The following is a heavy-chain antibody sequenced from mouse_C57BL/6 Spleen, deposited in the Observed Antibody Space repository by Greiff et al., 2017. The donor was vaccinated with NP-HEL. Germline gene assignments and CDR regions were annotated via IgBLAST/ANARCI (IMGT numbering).Heavy chain of an antibody. CDR2: IDPSDSYT. V-gene: IGHV1-59*01. CDR1: GYTFTSYW. D-gene: IGHD1-1*01. CDR3: ARGITTVVAPFAY. Sequence: QVQLQQPGAELVRPGTSVKLSCKASGYTFTSYWMHWVKQRPGQGLEWIGVIDPSDSYTNYNQKFKGKATLIVDTSSSTAYMQLSSLTSEDSAVYYCARGITTVVAPFAYWGQGTLVTVSA. J-gene: IGHJ3*01.